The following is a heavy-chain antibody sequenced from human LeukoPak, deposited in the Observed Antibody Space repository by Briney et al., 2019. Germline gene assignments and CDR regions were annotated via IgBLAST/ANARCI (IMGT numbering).Heavy chain of an antibody. V-gene: IGHV4-38-2*01. J-gene: IGHJ4*02. Sequence: SETLSLTCAVSGYSISSGYYWGWIRQPPGKGLEWVGNIYHTGSTYYNPSLKGRVTMSGDTSKNQFSLKLSSVTAADTAVYYCARCQHYFDSSAYPRPYYFDYWGRGTLVTVSS. CDR2: IYHTGST. D-gene: IGHD3-22*01. CDR3: ARCQHYFDSSAYPRPYYFDY. CDR1: GYSISSGYY.